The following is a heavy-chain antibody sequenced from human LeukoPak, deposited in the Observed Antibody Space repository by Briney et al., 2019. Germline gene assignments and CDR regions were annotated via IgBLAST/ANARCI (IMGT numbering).Heavy chain of an antibody. Sequence: ASVKVSCKASGYTFTSCGISWVRQAPGQGLEWMGWISAYNGNTNYAQKLQGRVTMTTDTSTSTAYMELRSLRSDDTAVYYCARDGIVVVPAAILAYWGQGTLVTVSS. CDR2: ISAYNGNT. D-gene: IGHD2-2*02. CDR1: GYTFTSCG. V-gene: IGHV1-18*01. CDR3: ARDGIVVVPAAILAY. J-gene: IGHJ4*02.